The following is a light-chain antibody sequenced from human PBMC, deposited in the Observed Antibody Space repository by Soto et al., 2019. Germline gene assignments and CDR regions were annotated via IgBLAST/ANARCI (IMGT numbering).Light chain of an antibody. J-gene: IGKJ2*01. CDR1: QSVISS. Sequence: EIVMTQSPATLSVSPGEVATLSFSASQSVISSLAWYQQTPGQAPRPLIYDASTRAAGVPARFSGSGSGTEFTLTISSLQSEDFALYYCQQYSQWPLYTFGQGTKVDIK. CDR2: DAS. V-gene: IGKV3-15*01. CDR3: QQYSQWPLYT.